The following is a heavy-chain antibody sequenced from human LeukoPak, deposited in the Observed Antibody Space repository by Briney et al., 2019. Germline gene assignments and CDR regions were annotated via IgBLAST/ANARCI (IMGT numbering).Heavy chain of an antibody. CDR1: GFHFSTYW. Sequence: PGGSLRISCAASGFHFSTYWMTWVRQAPGKGLEWVANINQDGSEKHYVDSVKGRFTISRDNAKNSMYLQMNSLRAEDTAVYYCARGGGYDYVWGSYRYNYYYFDYWGQGTLVTVSS. V-gene: IGHV3-7*03. D-gene: IGHD3-16*02. CDR2: INQDGSEK. J-gene: IGHJ4*02. CDR3: ARGGGYDYVWGSYRYNYYYFDY.